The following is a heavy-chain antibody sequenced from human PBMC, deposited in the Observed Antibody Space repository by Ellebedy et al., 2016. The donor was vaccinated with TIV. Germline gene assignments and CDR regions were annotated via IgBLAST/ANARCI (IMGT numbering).Heavy chain of an antibody. CDR2: IYFSGST. Sequence: MPSETLSLTCTVSGGSISSSSYYWGWIRQPPGKGLEWIGSIYFSGSTYYNPSLKSRVTTSVDTSKNQFSLKLSSVTAADTAVYYCARHAYYYDSSGYSGYYFDYWGQGTLVTVSS. D-gene: IGHD3-22*01. J-gene: IGHJ4*02. CDR3: ARHAYYYDSSGYSGYYFDY. CDR1: GGSISSSSYY. V-gene: IGHV4-39*01.